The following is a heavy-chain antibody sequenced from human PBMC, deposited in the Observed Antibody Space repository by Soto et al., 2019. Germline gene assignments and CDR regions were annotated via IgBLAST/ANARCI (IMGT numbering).Heavy chain of an antibody. CDR1: GFTLSDSW. CDR2: TDRDGRNP. Sequence: SCAASGFTLSDSWMHWIRQVPGKGLMWVARTDRDGRNPAYADSVKGRFTVSRDNARKTIYLQMSRLRVEDTGIYYCSRDSYHYISGTWYYHGMDVWGQGTTVTVS. CDR3: SRDSYHYISGTWYYHGMDV. J-gene: IGHJ6*02. D-gene: IGHD1-26*01. V-gene: IGHV3-74*01.